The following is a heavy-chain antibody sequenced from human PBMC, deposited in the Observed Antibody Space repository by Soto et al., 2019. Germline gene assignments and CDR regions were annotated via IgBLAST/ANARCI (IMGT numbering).Heavy chain of an antibody. CDR1: GFTFSSYS. V-gene: IGHV3-48*01. J-gene: IGHJ6*03. D-gene: IGHD3-10*01. Sequence: GGSLRLSCAASGFTFSSYSMNWVRQAPGKGLELVSYISSSSSTIYYADSVKGRFTISRDNAKNSLYLQMNSLRAEDTAVYYCARVGYYYGSGRYYNAPTYYSTDVWGKGPTVTLAS. CDR3: ARVGYYYGSGRYYNAPTYYSTDV. CDR2: ISSSSSTI.